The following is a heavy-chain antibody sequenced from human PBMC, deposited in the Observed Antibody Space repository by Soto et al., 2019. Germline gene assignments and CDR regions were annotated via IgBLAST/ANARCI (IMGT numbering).Heavy chain of an antibody. D-gene: IGHD3-16*02. V-gene: IGHV4-4*02. Sequence: SETLSLTCAVSGGSISSSNWWSWVRQPPGKGLEWIGEIYHSGSTNYNPSLKSRVTISVDKSKNQFSLKLSSVTAADTAVYYCARLNPEAHYDYVWGSYQPRHIYYFDYWGQGTLVTVSS. J-gene: IGHJ4*02. CDR1: GGSISSSNW. CDR3: ARLNPEAHYDYVWGSYQPRHIYYFDY. CDR2: IYHSGST.